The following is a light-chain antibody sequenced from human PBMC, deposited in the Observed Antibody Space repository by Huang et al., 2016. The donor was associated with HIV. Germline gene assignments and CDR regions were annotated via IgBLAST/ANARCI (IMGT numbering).Light chain of an antibody. V-gene: IGKV4-1*01. CDR1: QSVYASSTSKDY. CDR2: WAA. Sequence: DIIMSQSPESLTVSLGERATLNCRSSQSVYASSTSKDYMAWFQQKPGQPPKLLLFWAASREVGVPDRFSGSGSGTHFTLTIANLQPEDAAIYYCQQYYSLPQTFGQGTRVEI. CDR3: QQYYSLPQT. J-gene: IGKJ1*01.